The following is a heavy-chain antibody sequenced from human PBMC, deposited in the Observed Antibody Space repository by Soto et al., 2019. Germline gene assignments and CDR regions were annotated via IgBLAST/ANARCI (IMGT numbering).Heavy chain of an antibody. CDR3: AREQYGDYEDGMDV. D-gene: IGHD4-17*01. Sequence: PGGSLRLSCAASGVTFSSYWMHWVRQAPGKGLVWVSRINSDGSSTSYADSVKGRFTISRDNAKNTLYLQMNSLRAEDTAVYYCAREQYGDYEDGMDVWGQGTTVTVSS. J-gene: IGHJ6*02. CDR1: GVTFSSYW. V-gene: IGHV3-74*01. CDR2: INSDGSST.